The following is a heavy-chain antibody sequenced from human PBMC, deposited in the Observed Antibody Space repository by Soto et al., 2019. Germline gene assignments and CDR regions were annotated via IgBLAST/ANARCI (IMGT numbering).Heavy chain of an antibody. CDR1: GFTFSSYW. CDR3: ARGLSMVRGPPWSYYYYYMDV. D-gene: IGHD3-10*01. V-gene: IGHV3-7*01. CDR2: IKQDGSEK. Sequence: GGSLRLSCAASGFTFSSYWMSWVRQAPGKGLEWVANIKQDGSEKYYVDSVKGRFTISRDNAKNSLYLQMNSLRAEDTAVYYCARGLSMVRGPPWSYYYYYMDVWGKGTTVTVSS. J-gene: IGHJ6*03.